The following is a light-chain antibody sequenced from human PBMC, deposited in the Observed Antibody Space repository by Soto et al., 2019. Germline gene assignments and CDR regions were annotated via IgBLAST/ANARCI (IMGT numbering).Light chain of an antibody. Sequence: QSVLTQPPSASGTPGQRVTISCSGSSSNIGSHTVNWYQQLPGTAPKLLIYSNNQRPSGVPDRFSGSKSGTSASLAVSGLQSEDDADYYCETWDDSLNGWVFGGGIKLTVL. CDR1: SSNIGSHT. J-gene: IGLJ3*02. V-gene: IGLV1-44*01. CDR2: SNN. CDR3: ETWDDSLNGWV.